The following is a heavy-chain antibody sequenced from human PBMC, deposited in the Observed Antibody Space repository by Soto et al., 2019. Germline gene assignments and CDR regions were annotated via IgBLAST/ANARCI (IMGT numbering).Heavy chain of an antibody. V-gene: IGHV3-21*01. D-gene: IGHD6-13*01. CDR2: ISSSSSYI. Sequence: PGGSLRLSCAASGFTFSSYSMNWVRQAPGKGLEWVSSISSSSSYIYYADSVKGRFTISRDNAKNPLYLQMNSLRAEDTAVYYCARDLLPGSSWSRPYYYGMDVWGQGTTVTVSS. CDR1: GFTFSSYS. CDR3: ARDLLPGSSWSRPYYYGMDV. J-gene: IGHJ6*02.